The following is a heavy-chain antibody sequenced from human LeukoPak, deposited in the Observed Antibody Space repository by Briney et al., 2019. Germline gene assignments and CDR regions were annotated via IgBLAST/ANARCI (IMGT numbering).Heavy chain of an antibody. CDR1: GESLSKYY. CDR3: ARQWLVSPLFDY. CDR2: INHSGST. Sequence: SETLSLTCAVYGESLSKYYWTWIRQSPGKGLEWIGEINHSGSTNYSPSLKSRVTISVDTSKNQLSLKLSSMTAADTAVYYCARQWLVSPLFDYWGQGTLVTVSS. J-gene: IGHJ4*02. V-gene: IGHV4-34*01. D-gene: IGHD6-19*01.